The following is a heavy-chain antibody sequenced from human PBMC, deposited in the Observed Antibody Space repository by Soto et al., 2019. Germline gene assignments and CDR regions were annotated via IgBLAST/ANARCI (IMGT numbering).Heavy chain of an antibody. V-gene: IGHV3-21*01. J-gene: IGHJ6*02. CDR1: GFIFTNFN. CDR2: ISSTGRRQ. CDR3: TRGESVLALSECYSVDA. Sequence: EGKLVESGGGVVRPGGSLRLSCAASGFIFTNFNMNWVRQGPGKGLELVASISSTGRRQYYADSLQGRLNISRANANNSLSLPLTSLRLEDAAIYYCTRGESVLALSECYSVDAWGQGTTVSVSS. D-gene: IGHD2-8*02.